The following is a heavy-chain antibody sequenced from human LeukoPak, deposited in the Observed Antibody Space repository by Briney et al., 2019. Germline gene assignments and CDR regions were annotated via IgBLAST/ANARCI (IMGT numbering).Heavy chain of an antibody. D-gene: IGHD2-15*01. CDR1: GGSISSYY. CDR2: IYYSGST. CDR3: ARGVGGLGSYYYYGMDV. Sequence: SETLSLTCTVSGGSISSYYWSWIRQPPGMGLEWIGYIYYSGSTNYNPSVKSRVTISVDASTDQFSLRLRSVTAADTAVYYCARGVGGLGSYYYYGMDVWGQGTTVTVSS. V-gene: IGHV4-59*01. J-gene: IGHJ6*02.